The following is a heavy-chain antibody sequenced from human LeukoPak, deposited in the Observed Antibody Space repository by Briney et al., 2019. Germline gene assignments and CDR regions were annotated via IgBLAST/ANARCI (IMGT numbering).Heavy chain of an antibody. CDR2: INHSGST. CDR3: ARGVGWPHTMTYYYYYMDV. Sequence: PSETLSLTCAVYGGSFSGYYWSWIRQPPGKGLEWIGEINHSGSTNYNPSLKSRVTISVDTSKNQFSLNLSSVTAADAAVYYCARGVGWPHTMTYYYYYMDVWGKGTPVTVSS. V-gene: IGHV4-34*01. CDR1: GGSFSGYY. J-gene: IGHJ6*03. D-gene: IGHD1-26*01.